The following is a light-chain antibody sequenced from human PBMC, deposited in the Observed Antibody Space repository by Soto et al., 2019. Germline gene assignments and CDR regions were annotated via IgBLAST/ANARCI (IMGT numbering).Light chain of an antibody. J-gene: IGLJ1*01. Sequence: QSVLTQPPSVSGAPGQRVTISCTGSSSNIGAGYDGHWYQQLPGTAPKLLIYGNSNRPSGVPDRVSGSKSGTSAALAITGLQAQDEADDYCQSHDSSLSGYVFGTGTKLTVL. CDR3: QSHDSSLSGYV. CDR1: SSNIGAGYD. V-gene: IGLV1-40*01. CDR2: GNS.